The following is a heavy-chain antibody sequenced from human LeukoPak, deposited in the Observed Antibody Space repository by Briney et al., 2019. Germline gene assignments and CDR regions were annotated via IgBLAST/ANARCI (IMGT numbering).Heavy chain of an antibody. CDR3: ARAVVGSAYDYFDY. CDR1: GFTFSNYN. D-gene: IGHD5-12*01. V-gene: IGHV3-21*01. CDR2: ISNGGGYI. J-gene: IGHJ4*02. Sequence: GGSLRLSCAASGFTFSNYNMNWVREATGKGLEWVSFISNGGGYIYYTDSVKGRFTISRDNAKNSLFLQMNSLRAEDTAVYFCARAVVGSAYDYFDYWGQGTLVTVSS.